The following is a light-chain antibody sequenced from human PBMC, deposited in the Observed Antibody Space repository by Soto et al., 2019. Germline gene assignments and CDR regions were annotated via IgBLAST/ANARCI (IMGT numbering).Light chain of an antibody. CDR2: DVS. Sequence: QSVLTQPASVYGSPGQSITISCTGTSSDVGGYNYVSWYQQHPGKAPKLMIYDVSNRPSGVSNRFSGSKSGNTASLTIPGLQTEDEADYYCSSYTSSSTRVFGTGTKVTVL. CDR1: SSDVGGYNY. V-gene: IGLV2-14*03. J-gene: IGLJ1*01. CDR3: SSYTSSSTRV.